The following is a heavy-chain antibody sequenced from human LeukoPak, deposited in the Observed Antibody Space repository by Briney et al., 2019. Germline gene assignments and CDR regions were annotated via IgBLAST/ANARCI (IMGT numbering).Heavy chain of an antibody. J-gene: IGHJ4*02. CDR1: GFTVSSNY. Sequence: PGGSLRPSCAASGFTVSSNYMTWVRQAPGKGLEWVSVIYSGGGTYYADSVKGRFTISRDNSKNTLYLQMNSLGAEGTAVYYCARAVTVVTAIHDWGQGTLVTVSS. CDR3: ARAVTVVTAIHD. CDR2: IYSGGGT. V-gene: IGHV3-53*01. D-gene: IGHD2-21*02.